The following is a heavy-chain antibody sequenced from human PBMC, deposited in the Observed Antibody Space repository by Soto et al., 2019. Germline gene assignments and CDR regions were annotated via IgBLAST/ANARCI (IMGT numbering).Heavy chain of an antibody. CDR2: MNSDGSTT. CDR3: AREAPMDV. CDR1: GFTFGNYW. V-gene: IGHV3-74*01. Sequence: GGSLRLSCAASGFTFGNYWMHWVRKAPGKGLEWVSRMNSDGSTTNYADSVKGRFTVSRDNARNTLHLEMSSLRADDTAVYYCAREAPMDVWGQGTTVTVSS. J-gene: IGHJ6*02.